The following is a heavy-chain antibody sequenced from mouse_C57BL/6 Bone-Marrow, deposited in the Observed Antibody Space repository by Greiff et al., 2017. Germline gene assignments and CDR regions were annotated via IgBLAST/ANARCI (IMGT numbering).Heavy chain of an antibody. Sequence: QVQLKQSGPELVKPGASVKISCKASGYSFTSYYIHWVKQRPGQGLEWIGWIYPGSGNTKYNEKFKGKATLTADTSSSTAYMQLSSLTSEDSAVYYCARDYYGSSPLGYWGQGTTLTVSS. CDR1: GYSFTSYY. CDR3: ARDYYGSSPLGY. J-gene: IGHJ2*01. D-gene: IGHD1-1*01. V-gene: IGHV1-66*01. CDR2: IYPGSGNT.